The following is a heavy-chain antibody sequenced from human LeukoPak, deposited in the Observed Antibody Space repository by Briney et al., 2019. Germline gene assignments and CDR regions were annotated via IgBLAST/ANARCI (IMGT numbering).Heavy chain of an antibody. CDR1: GGSFSGYY. CDR2: INHSGST. V-gene: IGHV4-34*01. CDR3: ARVGGQWLVPGGAYFDY. Sequence: SETLSLTCAVYGGSFSGYYWSWIRQPPGKGLEWIGEINHSGSTNYNPSLKSRVTMSVDTSKNQFSLKLSSVTAADTAVYYCARVGGQWLVPGGAYFDYWGQGTLVTVSS. D-gene: IGHD6-19*01. J-gene: IGHJ4*02.